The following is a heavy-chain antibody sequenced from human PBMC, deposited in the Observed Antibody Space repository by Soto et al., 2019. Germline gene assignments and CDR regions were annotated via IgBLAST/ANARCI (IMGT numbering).Heavy chain of an antibody. CDR2: IRSKAYGGTT. CDR3: TTTYSSSWYGYGMDV. D-gene: IGHD6-13*01. J-gene: IGHJ6*02. V-gene: IGHV3-49*03. CDR1: GFTFGDYA. Sequence: GGSLRLSCTASGFTFGDYAMSWFRQAPGKGLEWVGFIRSKAYGGTTEYAASVKGRFTISRDDSKSIAYLQMNSLKTEDTAVYYCTTTYSSSWYGYGMDVWGQGTTVTVSS.